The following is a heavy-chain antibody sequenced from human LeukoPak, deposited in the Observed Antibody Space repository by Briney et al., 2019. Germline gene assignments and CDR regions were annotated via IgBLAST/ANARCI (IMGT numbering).Heavy chain of an antibody. CDR3: ARVVLVATTHDAFDI. CDR1: GYTFTGYY. J-gene: IGHJ3*02. V-gene: IGHV1-2*02. Sequence: ASAKVSCKASGYTFTGYYMHWVRQAPGQGLEWMGWINPNSGGTNYAQKFQGRVTMTRDTSISTAYMELSRLRSDDTAVYYCARVVLVATTHDAFDIWGQGTMVTVSS. D-gene: IGHD5-12*01. CDR2: INPNSGGT.